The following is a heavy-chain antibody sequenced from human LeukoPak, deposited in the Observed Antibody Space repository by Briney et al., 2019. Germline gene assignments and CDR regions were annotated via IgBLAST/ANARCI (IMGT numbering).Heavy chain of an antibody. V-gene: IGHV3-21*04. J-gene: IGHJ4*02. D-gene: IGHD3-22*01. Sequence: SGGSLRLSCAASGFTFSSYSMNWVRQAPGKGLEWVSSISSSSSYIYYADSVKGRFTISRDNAKNSLYLQMNSLRAEDTAVYYCARDYYDSSGHLLIDYWGQGTLVTVSS. CDR3: ARDYYDSSGHLLIDY. CDR1: GFTFSSYS. CDR2: ISSSSSYI.